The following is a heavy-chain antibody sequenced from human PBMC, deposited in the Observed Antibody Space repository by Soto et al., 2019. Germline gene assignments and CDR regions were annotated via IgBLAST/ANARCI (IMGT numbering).Heavy chain of an antibody. Sequence: QVQLVQSGAEVKKPGSSVKVSCKASGGTFSSYAISWVRQAPGQGLEWMGGIIPIFGTANYAQKFQGRVTFAAEESTSTAYMELSSLRSEDTAVYYCAGYAFSSTSCSLKPFSSYAMDVWGQGTTVTVS. CDR2: IIPIFGTA. J-gene: IGHJ6*02. CDR3: AGYAFSSTSCSLKPFSSYAMDV. CDR1: GGTFSSYA. V-gene: IGHV1-69*01. D-gene: IGHD2-2*01.